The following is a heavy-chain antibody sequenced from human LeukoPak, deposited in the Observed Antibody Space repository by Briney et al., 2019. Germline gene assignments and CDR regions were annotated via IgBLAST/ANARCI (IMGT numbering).Heavy chain of an antibody. D-gene: IGHD5-24*01. Sequence: GGSLRLSCAASGFTFSSYWMHWVRQAPGKGLVWVSRINSDGSSTSYADSVKGRFTISRDNAKNTLYLQMNSLRAEDTAVYYCARSMAIGLNWFDPWGQGTLVTVSS. V-gene: IGHV3-74*01. CDR2: INSDGSST. J-gene: IGHJ5*02. CDR3: ARSMAIGLNWFDP. CDR1: GFTFSSYW.